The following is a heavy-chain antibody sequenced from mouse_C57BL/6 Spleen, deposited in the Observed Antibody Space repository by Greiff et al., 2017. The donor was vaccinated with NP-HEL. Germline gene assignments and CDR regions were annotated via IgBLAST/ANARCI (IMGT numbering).Heavy chain of an antibody. CDR3: ARSPRYGNYVGFAY. CDR1: GYTFTSYW. J-gene: IGHJ3*01. Sequence: FQLQQSGAELVRPGSSVKLSCKASGYTFTSYWMHWVKQRPIQGLEWIGNIDPSDSETHYNQKFKDKATLTVDKSSSTAYMQLSSLTSEDSAVYYCARSPRYGNYVGFAYWGQGTLVTVSA. V-gene: IGHV1-52*01. D-gene: IGHD2-1*01. CDR2: IDPSDSET.